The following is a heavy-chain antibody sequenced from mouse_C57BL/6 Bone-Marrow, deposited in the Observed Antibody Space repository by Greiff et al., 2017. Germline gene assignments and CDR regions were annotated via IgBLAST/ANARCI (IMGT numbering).Heavy chain of an antibody. CDR1: GYTFTNYW. V-gene: IGHV1-63*01. D-gene: IGHD1-2*01. CDR2: IYPGGGYT. CDR3: ARSYYYGWGFAY. Sequence: QVQLQQSGAELVRPGTSVKMSCKASGYTFTNYWIGWAKQRPGHGLEWIGDIYPGGGYTNYNEKFKGKATLTADKSSSTAYMQFSSLTSEYSAIYYCARSYYYGWGFAYWGQGTLVTVSA. J-gene: IGHJ3*01.